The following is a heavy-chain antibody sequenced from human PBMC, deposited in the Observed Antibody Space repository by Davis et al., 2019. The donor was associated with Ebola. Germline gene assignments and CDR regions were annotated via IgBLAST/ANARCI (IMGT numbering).Heavy chain of an antibody. J-gene: IGHJ6*02. CDR2: INHSGST. D-gene: IGHD3-3*01. CDR1: GGSFSGYY. CDR3: ARGRRDFWSCYYVYYGMDV. Sequence: SQTLSLTCAVYGGSFSGYYWSWIRQPPGKGLEWIGEINHSGSTNYNPSLKSRVTISVDTSKNQFSLKLSSVTAADTAVYYCARGRRDFWSCYYVYYGMDVWGQGTTVTVSS. V-gene: IGHV4-34*01.